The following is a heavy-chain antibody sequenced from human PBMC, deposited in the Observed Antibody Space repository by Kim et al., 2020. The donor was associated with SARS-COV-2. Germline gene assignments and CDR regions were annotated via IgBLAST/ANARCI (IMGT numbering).Heavy chain of an antibody. CDR3: AGYYYDSSGYPDY. J-gene: IGHJ4*02. Sequence: YADSVKGRFTISRDNSKNTLYLQMNSLRAEDTAVYYCAGYYYDSSGYPDYWGQGTLVTVSS. D-gene: IGHD3-22*01. V-gene: IGHV3-33*01.